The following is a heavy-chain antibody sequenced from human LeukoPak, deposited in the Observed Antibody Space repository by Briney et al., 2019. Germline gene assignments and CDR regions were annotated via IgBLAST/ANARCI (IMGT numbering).Heavy chain of an antibody. D-gene: IGHD2-15*01. Sequence: GGSLRLSCAASGFTVSSNYMGWVRQAPGKGLEWVSVIYSGGRTYYADSVKGRFTISRDNSKNTLYLQMNSLRAEDTAVYYCARAKVYCSGGSCPKGDAFDIWGQGTMVTVSS. CDR1: GFTVSSNY. CDR3: ARAKVYCSGGSCPKGDAFDI. J-gene: IGHJ3*02. CDR2: IYSGGRT. V-gene: IGHV3-66*02.